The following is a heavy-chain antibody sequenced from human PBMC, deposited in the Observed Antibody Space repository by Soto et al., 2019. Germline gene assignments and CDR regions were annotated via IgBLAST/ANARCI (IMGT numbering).Heavy chain of an antibody. V-gene: IGHV3-23*01. CDR3: AKEGHWLVGPLDS. CDR1: GFTFSSYA. D-gene: IGHD6-19*01. Sequence: EVQLLESGGGLVQPGGSLRLSCAASGFTFSSYAMSWVRQAPGKGLEWVSAISGSGGSTYYADSVKGRFTISRDNSKNTLYLQMNSLGAYDTAVYYGAKEGHWLVGPLDSWGQGTLVTVSS. J-gene: IGHJ4*02. CDR2: ISGSGGST.